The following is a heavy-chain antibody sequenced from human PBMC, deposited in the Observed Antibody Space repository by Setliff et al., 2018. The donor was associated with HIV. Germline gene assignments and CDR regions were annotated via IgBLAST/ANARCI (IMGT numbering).Heavy chain of an antibody. CDR3: ARVGYGDISGLDY. J-gene: IGHJ4*02. D-gene: IGHD4-17*01. Sequence: SETLSLTCTVSGGSISSHYWSWTRQPPGKGLEWIGSIYYSGSTDYNPSLKSRVTITIDMSKNQFSLKLRSLTAADTAVYYCARVGYGDISGLDYWGQGTLVTVSS. CDR1: GGSISSHY. CDR2: IYYSGST. V-gene: IGHV4-59*11.